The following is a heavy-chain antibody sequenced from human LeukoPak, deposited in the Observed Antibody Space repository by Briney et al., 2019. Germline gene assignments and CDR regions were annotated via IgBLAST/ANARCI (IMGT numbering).Heavy chain of an antibody. Sequence: ASVKVSCKASGYTFTSYDINWVRQATGQGLEWMGWMNPNSGSTGYAQKFQGRVTMTRNTSISTAYMELSSLRSEDTAVYYCARGRSGYDLDAFDIWGQGTMVTVSS. CDR3: ARGRSGYDLDAFDI. CDR1: GYTFTSYD. J-gene: IGHJ3*02. CDR2: MNPNSGST. D-gene: IGHD5-12*01. V-gene: IGHV1-8*01.